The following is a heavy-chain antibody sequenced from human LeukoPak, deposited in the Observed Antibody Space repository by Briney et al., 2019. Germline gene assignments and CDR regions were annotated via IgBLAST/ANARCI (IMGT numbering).Heavy chain of an antibody. CDR2: INSDGSST. CDR3: ARAQDPTILSYFDY. Sequence: GGSLRLSCAGSGFTFSSYWTLWVRQAPGKGLVWVSRINSDGSSTSYADSVKGRFTISRDNAKNSLYLQMNSLRDEDTAVYYCARAQDPTILSYFDYWGQGTLVTVSS. CDR1: GFTFSSYW. D-gene: IGHD5-24*01. V-gene: IGHV3-74*01. J-gene: IGHJ4*02.